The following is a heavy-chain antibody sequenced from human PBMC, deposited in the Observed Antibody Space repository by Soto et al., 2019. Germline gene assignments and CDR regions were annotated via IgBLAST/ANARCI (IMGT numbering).Heavy chain of an antibody. CDR2: IRGFSPYT. V-gene: IGHV3-21*01. Sequence: GGSLRLSCTSSGFTFRTYTMNWVRQAPGKGLEWVSGIRGFSPYTFYAESVKGRFTISRDNAKNSLDLQMDSLRAEDTAVYYCARDRGYDAHDYYYNAMDVWGQGTTVTVSS. CDR1: GFTFRTYT. J-gene: IGHJ6*02. CDR3: ARDRGYDAHDYYYNAMDV. D-gene: IGHD3-10*01.